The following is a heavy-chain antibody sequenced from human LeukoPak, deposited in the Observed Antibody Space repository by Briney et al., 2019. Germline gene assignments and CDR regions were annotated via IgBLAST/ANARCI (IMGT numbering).Heavy chain of an antibody. J-gene: IGHJ4*02. Sequence: GGSLRLSCVASGLTVSRNYMSWVRQAPGKGLEWVSVIYSGGSAYYADSVEGRVTISRDNSKNTLYLQMNSLRAEDTAVYYCARGDGAWDYWGQGTLVTVSP. D-gene: IGHD4-17*01. CDR3: ARGDGAWDY. CDR2: IYSGGSA. CDR1: GLTVSRNY. V-gene: IGHV3-53*01.